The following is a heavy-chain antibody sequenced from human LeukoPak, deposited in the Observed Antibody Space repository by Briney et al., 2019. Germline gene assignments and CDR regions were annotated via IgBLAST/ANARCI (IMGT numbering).Heavy chain of an antibody. Sequence: GGSLRLSCAASGFTISSYWMHWVRQAPGKGLVWVSRINPDGTSTSYADSVKGRFTISRDNAKNTVDLQMNSLRSEDTAVYYCARDAGDCGGDCPRWFDPWGQGTLVTVSS. D-gene: IGHD2-21*02. J-gene: IGHJ5*02. CDR1: GFTISSYW. CDR3: ARDAGDCGGDCPRWFDP. V-gene: IGHV3-74*01. CDR2: INPDGTST.